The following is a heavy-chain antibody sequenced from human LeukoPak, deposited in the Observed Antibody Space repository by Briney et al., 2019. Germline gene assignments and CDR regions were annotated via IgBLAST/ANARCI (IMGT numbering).Heavy chain of an antibody. CDR3: QRGAPYYDFWSGYYTALKGFDY. D-gene: IGHD3-3*01. CDR1: GYTFTGYY. J-gene: IGHJ4*02. V-gene: IGHV1-69*13. Sequence: SVKVSCKASGYTFTGYYMHWVRQPPGQGLEWMGGIIPIFGTANYAQKFQGRVTITADESTSTAYMELSRLRSADTAVYYCQRGAPYYDFWSGYYTALKGFDYWGQGTLVTVSS. CDR2: IIPIFGTA.